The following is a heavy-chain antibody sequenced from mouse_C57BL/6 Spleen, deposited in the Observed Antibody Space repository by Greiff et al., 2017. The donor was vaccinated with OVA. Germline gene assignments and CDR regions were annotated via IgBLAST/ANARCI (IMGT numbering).Heavy chain of an antibody. CDR3: ARGCDYEGVYWYFDV. CDR2: IWSGGST. Sequence: VKLQESGPGLVQPSQTLSITCTVSGFSLTSYGVHWVRQSPGKGLEWLGVIWSGGSTDSNAAFISRLSISKDNSKSQVFFKMNSLQADDTAIYYCARGCDYEGVYWYFDVWGTGTTVTVSS. V-gene: IGHV2-2*01. J-gene: IGHJ1*03. D-gene: IGHD2-4*01. CDR1: GFSLTSYG.